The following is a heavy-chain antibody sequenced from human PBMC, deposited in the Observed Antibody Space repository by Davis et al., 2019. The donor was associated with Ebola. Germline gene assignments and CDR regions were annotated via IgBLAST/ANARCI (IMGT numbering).Heavy chain of an antibody. J-gene: IGHJ4*02. CDR3: ARDGGDSSSWYKPFDY. CDR2: VSYDGRHK. D-gene: IGHD6-13*01. Sequence: GESLKISCAASAFTFSLFAMHWVRQAPGKGLQWVAVVSYDGRHKYYADSVKGRFTISRDNSKNTFNLQMNSLTAEDTAVYYCARDGGDSSSWYKPFDYWGQGTLVTVSS. V-gene: IGHV3-30*04. CDR1: AFTFSLFA.